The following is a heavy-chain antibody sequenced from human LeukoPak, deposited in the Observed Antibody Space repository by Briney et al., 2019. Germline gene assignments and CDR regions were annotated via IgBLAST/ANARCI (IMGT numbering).Heavy chain of an antibody. V-gene: IGHV5-51*01. D-gene: IGHD4-17*01. CDR3: ARHGGYGDFLTEYFQH. CDR2: IYPGDSDT. CDR1: GYSFTSYW. Sequence: GESLKISCKGSGYSFTSYWIGWVRQMPGKGLEWMGIIYPGDSDTRYSPSFQGQVTISADKSISTAYLQWSSLKASDTAMYFCARHGGYGDFLTEYFQHWGQGTLVTVSS. J-gene: IGHJ1*01.